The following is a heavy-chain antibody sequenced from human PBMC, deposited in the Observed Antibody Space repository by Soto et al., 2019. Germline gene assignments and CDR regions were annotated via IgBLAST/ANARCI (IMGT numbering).Heavy chain of an antibody. CDR3: ARVRIAVAGTDY. D-gene: IGHD6-19*01. Sequence: QVQLQESGPGLVKPSETLSLTCTVSGGSVSSGSYYWSWIRQPPGKGLEWIGYIYYSGSTNYNPSLKSRVTISVDTSKNQFSLKLSSVTAADTAVYYCARVRIAVAGTDYWGQGTLVTVSS. V-gene: IGHV4-61*01. CDR2: IYYSGST. CDR1: GGSVSSGSYY. J-gene: IGHJ4*02.